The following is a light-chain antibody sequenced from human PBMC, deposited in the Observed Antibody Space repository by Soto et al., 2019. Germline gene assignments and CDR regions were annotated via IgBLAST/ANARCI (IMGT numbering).Light chain of an antibody. V-gene: IGKV3-20*01. J-gene: IGKJ1*01. CDR1: QSVSSSY. CDR2: GAS. CDR3: QQHGSSPRT. Sequence: EIVLTQSPGTLYLSPGERVTLSCRASQSVSSSYLAWYQQKTGQAPRLLLYGASSRATGIPDRFSGSGSGTDFTLTISRLEPEDFAVYYFQQHGSSPRTFGQGTKVEIK.